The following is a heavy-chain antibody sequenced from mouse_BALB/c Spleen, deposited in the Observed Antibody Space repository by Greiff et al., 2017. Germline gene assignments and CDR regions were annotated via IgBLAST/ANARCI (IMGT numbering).Heavy chain of an antibody. Sequence: QVQLQQSGPELVKPGASVKISCKASGYAFSSSWMNWVKQRPGQGLEWIGRIYPGDGDTNYNGKFKGKAKLTADKSSSTAYMQLSSLTSVDSAVYFCARGDGVDYWGQGTSVTVSS. CDR2: IYPGDGDT. D-gene: IGHD1-1*02. V-gene: IGHV1-82*01. J-gene: IGHJ4*01. CDR1: GYAFSSSW. CDR3: ARGDGVDY.